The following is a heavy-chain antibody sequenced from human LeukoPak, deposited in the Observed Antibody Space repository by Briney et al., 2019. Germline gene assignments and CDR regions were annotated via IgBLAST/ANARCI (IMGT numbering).Heavy chain of an antibody. V-gene: IGHV3-23*01. Sequence: GGSLRLSCAASGFTFSNYAMNWVHQAPGKGLEWVSVISGSSSTYYTDSVKGRFTISRDNSKHTLFLQMNSLRADDTAVYYCAKAFYYGSGSYYCSFDYWGQGTLVTVSS. CDR1: GFTFSNYA. D-gene: IGHD3-10*01. CDR3: AKAFYYGSGSYYCSFDY. CDR2: ISGSSST. J-gene: IGHJ4*02.